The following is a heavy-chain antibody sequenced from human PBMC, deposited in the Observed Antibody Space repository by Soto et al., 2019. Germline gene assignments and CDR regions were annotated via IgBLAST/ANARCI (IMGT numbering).Heavy chain of an antibody. CDR1: GGTFTKYA. D-gene: IGHD3-22*01. CDR3: AASPEWSYALTQLAITTWGFL. V-gene: IGHV1-69*01. J-gene: IGHJ4*02. Sequence: QVQLVQSGAEVMKPGSSVKVSCKASGGTFTKYAISWVRQAPGQGLEWLGGIIPVFGATDYAQTFQDRVTITADEATRTVHMELRSLRSEDAAVYFCAASPEWSYALTQLAITTWGFLWGQGALVTVSP. CDR2: IIPVFGAT.